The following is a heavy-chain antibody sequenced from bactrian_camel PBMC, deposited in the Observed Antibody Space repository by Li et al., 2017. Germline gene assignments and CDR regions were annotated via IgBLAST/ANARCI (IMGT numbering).Heavy chain of an antibody. CDR2: IRNDGTT. CDR3: GTSDGVACYSARVTSAGFLD. D-gene: IGHD1*01. CDR1: SFSSRSYC. J-gene: IGHJ4*01. V-gene: IGHV3S10*01. Sequence: QLVESGGGSVQAGGSLKLSCVVASSFSSRSYCMGWVRQAPGKEPEGVARIRNDGTTTYDDSVKGRFTISADKAKNTVYLQMNNLKPEDTAMYYCGTSDGVACYSARVTSAGFLDRGQGTQVTVS.